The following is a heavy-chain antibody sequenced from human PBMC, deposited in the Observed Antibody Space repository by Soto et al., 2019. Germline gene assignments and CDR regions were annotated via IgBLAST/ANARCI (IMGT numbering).Heavy chain of an antibody. D-gene: IGHD1-20*01. V-gene: IGHV3-30*18. CDR3: AKEFHTWNYFDY. J-gene: IGHJ4*02. CDR2: ISYDGANK. CDR1: GFTFSSSG. Sequence: GGSLRLSCAASGFTFSSSGMHWVRQAPGKGLEWVSVISYDGANKYYADSVKGRFTISRDNSKNTLYLQMNSLRAEDTGVYYCAKEFHTWNYFDYWGQGXLVTVYS.